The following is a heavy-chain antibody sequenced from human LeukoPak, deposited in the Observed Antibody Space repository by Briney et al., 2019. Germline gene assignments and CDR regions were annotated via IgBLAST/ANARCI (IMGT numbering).Heavy chain of an antibody. Sequence: SETLSLTCAVYGGSLNGHYWSWIRQPPGKGLEWIGEGSESGGTKFNPSLKSRVTISADTSKNQFSLKLNSVTAADTAVYYCAKNGQSGFSFDPWGQGTLVTVST. CDR2: GSESGGT. CDR1: GGSLNGHY. J-gene: IGHJ5*02. D-gene: IGHD3-3*01. V-gene: IGHV4-34*01. CDR3: AKNGQSGFSFDP.